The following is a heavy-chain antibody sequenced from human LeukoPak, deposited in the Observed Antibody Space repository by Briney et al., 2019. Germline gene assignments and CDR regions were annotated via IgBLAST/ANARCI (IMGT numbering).Heavy chain of an antibody. CDR3: ARERRRYCSGGSCYFGGGIDY. Sequence: GGSLRLSCAASGFTFSSYWMSWVRQAPGKGLEWVANIKQDGSVKYYVDSVKGRFTISRDNAKNSLYLQMNSLRAEDTAVYYCARERRRYCSGGSCYFGGGIDYWGQGALVTVSS. D-gene: IGHD2-15*01. V-gene: IGHV3-7*01. J-gene: IGHJ4*02. CDR1: GFTFSSYW. CDR2: IKQDGSVK.